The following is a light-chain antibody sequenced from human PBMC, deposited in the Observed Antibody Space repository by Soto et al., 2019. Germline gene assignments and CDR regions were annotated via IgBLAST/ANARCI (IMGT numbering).Light chain of an antibody. V-gene: IGKV1-9*01. J-gene: IGKJ1*01. CDR2: AAS. CDR1: QGISSY. CDR3: QQLNTYPPWT. Sequence: DIPLTQSPSFLSASVGDRVTITCRASQGISSYLAWYQQKPGKAPELLIYAASTLQSGVPSRFSGSGSGTDFTLTISSLQPEHSATYYCQQLNTYPPWTFGQGTKVEIK.